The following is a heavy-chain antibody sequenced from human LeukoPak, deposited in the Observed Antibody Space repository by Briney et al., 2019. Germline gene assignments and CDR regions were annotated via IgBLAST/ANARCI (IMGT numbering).Heavy chain of an antibody. J-gene: IGHJ4*02. D-gene: IGHD2-15*01. CDR3: ARALVVVAANDDY. V-gene: IGHV3-21*01. CDR2: ISSSSSYI. Sequence: GGSLRLSCAASGFTFSSYSMNWVRQAPGKGLEWVSSISSSSSYIYHADSVKGRFTISRDNAKNSLYLQMNSLRAEDTAVYYCARALVVVAANDDYWGQGTLVTVSS. CDR1: GFTFSSYS.